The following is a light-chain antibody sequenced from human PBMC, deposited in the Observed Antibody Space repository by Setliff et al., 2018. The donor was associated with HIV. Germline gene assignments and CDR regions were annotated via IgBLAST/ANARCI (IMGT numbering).Light chain of an antibody. CDR1: SNDVGGSDY. Sequence: QSVLTQPPSASGSPGQSVTISCTGNSNDVGGSDYVSWYQQHTAKAPKLMIYETTMRPSGVPDRFSGSKSGNTASLTVSVLQADDEADYYCSSNTGIPTYVFGSGTKVTVL. J-gene: IGLJ1*01. V-gene: IGLV2-8*01. CDR3: SSNTGIPTYV. CDR2: ETT.